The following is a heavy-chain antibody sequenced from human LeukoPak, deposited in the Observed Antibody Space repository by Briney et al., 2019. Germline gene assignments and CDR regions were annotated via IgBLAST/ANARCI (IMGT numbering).Heavy chain of an antibody. CDR1: GYTFTGYY. V-gene: IGHV1-2*02. J-gene: IGHJ4*02. CDR3: ARDGAYYDSSGTDY. Sequence: ASVKVSCKASGYTFTGYYMHWVRQAPGQGLEWMGWINPNSGGTNYAQKFQGRVTMTRDTSISTAYMELSRLRSDDTAVYYCARDGAYYDSSGTDYWGQGTLVTVSS. D-gene: IGHD3-22*01. CDR2: INPNSGGT.